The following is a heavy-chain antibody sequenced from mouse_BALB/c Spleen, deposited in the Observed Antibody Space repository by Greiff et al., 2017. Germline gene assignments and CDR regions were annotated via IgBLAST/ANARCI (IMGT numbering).Heavy chain of an antibody. V-gene: IGHV5-17*02. Sequence: EVQLVESGGGLVQPGGSRKLSCAASGFTFSSFGMHWVRQAPEKGLEWVAYISSGSSTIYYADTVKGRFTISRDNPKNTLFLQMTSLRSEDTAMYYCAGDRYDVAWFAYWGQGTLVTVSA. CDR1: GFTFSSFG. CDR2: ISSGSSTI. D-gene: IGHD2-14*01. CDR3: AGDRYDVAWFAY. J-gene: IGHJ3*01.